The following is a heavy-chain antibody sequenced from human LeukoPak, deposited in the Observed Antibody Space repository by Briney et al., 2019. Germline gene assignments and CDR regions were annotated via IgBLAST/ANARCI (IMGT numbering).Heavy chain of an antibody. CDR1: GYTLTSYD. CDR3: ARSLRITMVRGVIGFGY. Sequence: ASVKVSCKASGYTLTSYDINWVRQATGQGLEWMGWMNPNSGNTGYAQKFQGRVTMTRNTSISTAYMELSSLRSEDTAVYYCARSLRITMVRGVIGFGYWGQGTLVTVSS. D-gene: IGHD3-10*01. CDR2: MNPNSGNT. J-gene: IGHJ4*02. V-gene: IGHV1-8*01.